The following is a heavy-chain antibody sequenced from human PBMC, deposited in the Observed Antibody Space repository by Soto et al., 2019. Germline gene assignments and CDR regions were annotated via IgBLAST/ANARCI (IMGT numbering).Heavy chain of an antibody. CDR1: GYTFTGYY. CDR3: ARDLRSSGHYFDY. J-gene: IGHJ4*02. Sequence: ASVKVSCKASGYTFTGYYMHWVRQAPGQGLEWMGWINPNSGCTNYAQKFQGWVTMTRDTSISTAYMELSRLRSDDTAVYYCARDLRSSGHYFDYWGQGTLVTVSS. CDR2: INPNSGCT. V-gene: IGHV1-2*04. D-gene: IGHD6-6*01.